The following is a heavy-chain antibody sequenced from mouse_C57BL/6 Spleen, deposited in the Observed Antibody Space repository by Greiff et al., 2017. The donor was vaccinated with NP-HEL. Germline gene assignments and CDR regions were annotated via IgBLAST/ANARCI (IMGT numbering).Heavy chain of an antibody. CDR3: APTVVATSHWYFDV. CDR2: INPNNGGT. Sequence: VQLQQSGPELVKPGASVKISCKASGYTFTDYYMNWVKQSHGKSLEWIGDINPNNGGTSYNQKFKGKATLTVDKSSSTAYMELRSLTSEDSAVYYCAPTVVATSHWYFDVWGTGTTVTVSS. D-gene: IGHD1-1*01. V-gene: IGHV1-26*01. J-gene: IGHJ1*03. CDR1: GYTFTDYY.